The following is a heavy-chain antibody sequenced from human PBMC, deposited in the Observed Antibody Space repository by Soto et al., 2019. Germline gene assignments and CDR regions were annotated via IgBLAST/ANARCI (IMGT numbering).Heavy chain of an antibody. D-gene: IGHD4-17*01. Sequence: PGGSLRLSCAASGFTFSSYSMNWVRQAPGKGLEWVSYISSSSSTIYYADSVKGRFTISRDNAKNSLYLQMNSLRDEDTAVYYCARDWADYGDYSDYFDYWGQGTLVTVSS. CDR2: ISSSSSTI. J-gene: IGHJ4*02. CDR3: ARDWADYGDYSDYFDY. V-gene: IGHV3-48*02. CDR1: GFTFSSYS.